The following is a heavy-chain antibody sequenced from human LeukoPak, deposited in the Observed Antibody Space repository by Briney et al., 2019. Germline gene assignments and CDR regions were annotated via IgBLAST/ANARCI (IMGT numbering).Heavy chain of an antibody. CDR3: ARQFANYMAY. CDR1: GDSVSSNSAA. V-gene: IGHV6-1*01. J-gene: IGHJ4*02. D-gene: IGHD5-24*01. CDR2: TYYRSKWYN. Sequence: SQTLSLTCAISGDSVSSNSAAWHWIRKSPSRGLEWLGRTYYRSKWYNEYAVSVKSRIIINPDTSKNQFSLQLNFVTPEDTAVYYCARQFANYMAYWGQGTLVTVSS.